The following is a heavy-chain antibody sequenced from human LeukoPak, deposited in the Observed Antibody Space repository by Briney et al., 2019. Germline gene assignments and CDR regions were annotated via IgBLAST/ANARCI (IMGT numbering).Heavy chain of an antibody. Sequence: GGSLRLSCAASGFTFSSYAMSWVRQAPGKGLEWVSAISGSGGSTYYADSVKGRFTISRDNSKNTLYLQMNSLRAEDTAVYYCAKDTRVVPAAHDAFDIWGQETMVTVSS. CDR3: AKDTRVVPAAHDAFDI. CDR2: ISGSGGST. V-gene: IGHV3-23*01. J-gene: IGHJ3*02. D-gene: IGHD2-2*01. CDR1: GFTFSSYA.